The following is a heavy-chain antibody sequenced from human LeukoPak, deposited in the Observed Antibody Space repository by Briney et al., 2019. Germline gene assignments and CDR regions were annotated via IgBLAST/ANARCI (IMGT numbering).Heavy chain of an antibody. V-gene: IGHV4-30-2*01. CDR3: ARPYRSAGNCYSNFDS. CDR1: GGSISSGGYF. D-gene: IGHD2-15*01. Sequence: SETLSLTCAVSGGSISSGGYFWSWVPQPPGKGLEWIVYIYHSGSTYYNPSLKSRVTISVDRSKNQFSLKLSSVTAADTAVYYCARPYRSAGNCYSNFDSWGQGTLVTVSS. J-gene: IGHJ4*02. CDR2: IYHSGST.